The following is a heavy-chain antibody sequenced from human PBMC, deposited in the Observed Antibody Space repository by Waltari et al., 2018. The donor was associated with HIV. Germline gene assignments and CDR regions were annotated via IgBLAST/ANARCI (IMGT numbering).Heavy chain of an antibody. Sequence: EVQLLESGGGLVQPGGSLRLSCAASGFPFSRDAMSGVRQAPGKGMEWVSAIRGSGGSTYYADSVKGRFTISRDNSKNTLYLQMNSLRAEDTAVYYCAKVEYSSSSGENWGQGTLVTVSS. CDR3: AKVEYSSSSGEN. D-gene: IGHD6-6*01. CDR1: GFPFSRDA. V-gene: IGHV3-23*01. CDR2: IRGSGGST. J-gene: IGHJ4*02.